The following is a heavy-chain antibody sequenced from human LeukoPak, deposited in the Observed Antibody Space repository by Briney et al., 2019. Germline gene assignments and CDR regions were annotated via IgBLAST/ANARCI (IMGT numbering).Heavy chain of an antibody. D-gene: IGHD5-18*01. CDR3: ARGGAMVTSAYYFDY. V-gene: IGHV4-59*01. CDR1: GGSISSYY. Sequence: SETLSLTCTVSGGSISSYYWSWFRQPPGKGLEWIGYIYYSGSTNYNPSLKSRVTISVDTSKNQFSLKLSSVTAADTAVYYCARGGAMVTSAYYFDYWGQGTLVTVSS. CDR2: IYYSGST. J-gene: IGHJ4*02.